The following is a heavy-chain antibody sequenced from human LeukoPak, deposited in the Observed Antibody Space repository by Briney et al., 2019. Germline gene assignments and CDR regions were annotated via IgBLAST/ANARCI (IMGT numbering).Heavy chain of an antibody. CDR1: GYTFTSYG. CDR2: VSAYNGDT. J-gene: IGHJ4*02. CDR3: ARDCSTSCCPPFNY. D-gene: IGHD2-2*01. V-gene: IGHV1-18*04. Sequence: ASVKVSCKASGYTFTSYGMSGVGQAPGKGLDGMGWVSAYNGDTNYAQRFQGRVTMTTDASTSTAYMELRSLRSDDTAVYYCARDCSTSCCPPFNYWGQGTLVTVSS.